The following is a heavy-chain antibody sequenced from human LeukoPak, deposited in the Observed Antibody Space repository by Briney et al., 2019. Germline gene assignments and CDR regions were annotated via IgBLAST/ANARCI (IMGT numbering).Heavy chain of an antibody. CDR2: INWNGGST. Sequence: PSETLSLTCTVSGYSISSGYYWGWIRQPPGKGLEWVSGINWNGGSTGYADSVKGRFTISRDNAKNSLYLQMNSLRAEDTALYYCARAYRGYSYGDDYWGQGTLVTVSS. CDR3: ARAYRGYSYGDDY. V-gene: IGHV3-20*04. D-gene: IGHD5-18*01. J-gene: IGHJ4*02. CDR1: GYSISSGYY.